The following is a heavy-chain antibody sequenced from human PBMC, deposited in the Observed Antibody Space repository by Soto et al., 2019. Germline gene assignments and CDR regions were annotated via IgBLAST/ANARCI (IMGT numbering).Heavy chain of an antibody. CDR1: GGTFSSYA. V-gene: IGHV1-69*06. J-gene: IGHJ6*02. CDR3: ASSWNDPSYYYYYGMDV. Sequence: QVQLVQSGAEVKKPGSSVKVSCKASGGTFSSYAISWVRQAPGQGLEWMGGIIPIFGTANYAQKFQGRVTITADKSTRTASMELSSLRSEDTAVYYCASSWNDPSYYYYYGMDVWGQGTTVTVSS. CDR2: IIPIFGTA. D-gene: IGHD1-1*01.